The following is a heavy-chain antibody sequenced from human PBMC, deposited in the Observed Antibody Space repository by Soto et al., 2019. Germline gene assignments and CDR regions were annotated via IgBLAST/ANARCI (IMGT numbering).Heavy chain of an antibody. V-gene: IGHV1-2*02. D-gene: IGHD6-19*01. CDR1: GYTFTGYY. J-gene: IGHJ6*02. CDR3: ARDTGVAGFLYGMDV. CDR2: INPNSGGT. Sequence: ASVKVSCKASGYTFTGYYMHWVRQAPGQGLEWMGWINPNSGGTNYAQKFQGRVTMTRDTSISTAYMELSRLRSDDTAVYYCARDTGVAGFLYGMDVWGQGTTVTVSS.